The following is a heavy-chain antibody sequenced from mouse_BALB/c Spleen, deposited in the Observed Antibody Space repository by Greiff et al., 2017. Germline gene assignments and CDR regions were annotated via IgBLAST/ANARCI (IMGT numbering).Heavy chain of an antibody. J-gene: IGHJ3*01. CDR1: GYSITSDYA. Sequence: ESGPGLVKPSQSLSLTCTVTGYSITSDYAWNWIRQFPGNKLEWMGYISYSGSTSYNPSLKSRISITRDTSKNQFFLQLNSVTTEDTATYYCARSLGRSWFAYWGQGTLVTVSA. V-gene: IGHV3-2*02. CDR2: ISYSGST. CDR3: ARSLGRSWFAY. D-gene: IGHD4-1*01.